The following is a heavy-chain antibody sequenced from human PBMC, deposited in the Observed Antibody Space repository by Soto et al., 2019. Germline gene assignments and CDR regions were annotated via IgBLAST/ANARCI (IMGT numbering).Heavy chain of an antibody. J-gene: IGHJ4*02. CDR3: PRSDGRY. Sequence: QVQLQESGPGLVKPSETLSLTCTVSGGSISSYYWSWIRQPPGKGLEWIGYIYYSGSTNYNPSLTRRIXISVDTSKNQFSLKLSSVTAADTAVYYCPRSDGRYWGQGTLVTVSS. V-gene: IGHV4-59*01. CDR1: GGSISSYY. CDR2: IYYSGST.